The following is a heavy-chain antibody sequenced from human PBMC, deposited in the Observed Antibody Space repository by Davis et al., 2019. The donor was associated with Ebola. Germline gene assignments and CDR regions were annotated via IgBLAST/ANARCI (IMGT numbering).Heavy chain of an antibody. V-gene: IGHV3-33*08. CDR3: ARINSYGDFDY. D-gene: IGHD5-18*01. CDR1: GFSFGDYA. Sequence: GESLKISCAASGFSFGDYAMHWVRQAPGKGLEWVAVIWYDGSNKYYADSVKGRFTISRGNSKNTLYLQMNSLRAEDTAVYYCARINSYGDFDYWGQGTLVTVSS. CDR2: IWYDGSNK. J-gene: IGHJ4*02.